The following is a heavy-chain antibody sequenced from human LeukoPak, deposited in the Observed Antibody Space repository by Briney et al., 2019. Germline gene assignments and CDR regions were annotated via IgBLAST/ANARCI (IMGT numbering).Heavy chain of an antibody. Sequence: GGSLRLSCAASGFTVSSNYMSWVRQAPGKGLEWVSAISGRTGSTYYADSVKGRFTISRDNAKNSLYLQMNSLRDEDTAVYYCARLYSSSWYEYVDYWGQGTLVTVSS. CDR2: ISGRTGST. J-gene: IGHJ4*02. D-gene: IGHD6-13*01. CDR3: ARLYSSSWYEYVDY. V-gene: IGHV3-48*02. CDR1: GFTVSSNY.